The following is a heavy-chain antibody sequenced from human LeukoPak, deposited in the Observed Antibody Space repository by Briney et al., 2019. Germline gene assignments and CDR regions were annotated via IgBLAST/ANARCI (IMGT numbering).Heavy chain of an antibody. V-gene: IGHV4-34*01. CDR3: ARQTRFLDWQGYYFYYMDV. CDR1: GGSFSGYY. Sequence: SETLSLDXAVYGGSFSGYYWSLIRQPPGKGLEGLGEINHSGSTNYNPSLKSRVTISVDTSKNQFSLKLSSVTAADTAVYYCARQTRFLDWQGYYFYYMDVWGTGTTLTVS. J-gene: IGHJ6*03. CDR2: INHSGST. D-gene: IGHD3/OR15-3a*01.